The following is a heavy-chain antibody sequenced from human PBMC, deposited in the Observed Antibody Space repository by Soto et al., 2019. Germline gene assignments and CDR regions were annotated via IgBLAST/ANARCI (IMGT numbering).Heavy chain of an antibody. CDR1: GGSFSGYY. J-gene: IGHJ5*02. Sequence: SETLSLTCAVYGGSFSGYYWSWIRQPPGKGLEWIGEINHSGSTNYNPSLKSRVTISVDTSKNQFSLKLSSVTAADTAVYYCARARIAAALGMFDPWGQGTLVTVSS. CDR2: INHSGST. CDR3: ARARIAAALGMFDP. V-gene: IGHV4-34*01. D-gene: IGHD6-13*01.